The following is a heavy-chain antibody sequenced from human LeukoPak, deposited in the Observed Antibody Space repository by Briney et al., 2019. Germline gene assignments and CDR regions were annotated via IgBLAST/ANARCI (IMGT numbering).Heavy chain of an antibody. CDR1: GFIFSNYA. J-gene: IGHJ3*02. D-gene: IGHD4-17*01. CDR3: ARDPNGDYIGAFDM. Sequence: GGSLRLSCAASGFIFSNYALMWLRQSPGKGLEWVSAIRGSGGGTFYADSVKGRFTISRDNSKNTLYLQMNGLRAEDTAVYYCARDPNGDYIGAFDMWGRGTLVTVSS. CDR2: IRGSGGGT. V-gene: IGHV3-23*01.